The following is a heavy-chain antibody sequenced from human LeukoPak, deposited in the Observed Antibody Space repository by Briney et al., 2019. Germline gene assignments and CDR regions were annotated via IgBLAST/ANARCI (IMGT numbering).Heavy chain of an antibody. CDR3: ARVEEGYSYGYIDY. CDR1: RGSISSYY. Sequence: SETLSLTCTVSRGSISSYYSSWIRQPPREGLEWSGYIYFSWNTNYNPSLKSRVTISVDTSKNHFYLKLSSVTAADTAVYYCARVEEGYSYGYIDYWGQGTLVTVSS. CDR2: IYFSWNT. D-gene: IGHD5-18*01. J-gene: IGHJ4*02. V-gene: IGHV4-59*01.